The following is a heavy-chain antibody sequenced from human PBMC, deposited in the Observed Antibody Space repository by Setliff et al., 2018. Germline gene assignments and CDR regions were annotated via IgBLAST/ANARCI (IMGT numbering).Heavy chain of an antibody. J-gene: IGHJ4*02. CDR3: RLWFGETSSDY. CDR2: TYADGTT. Sequence: SCAASGFIVSNNEMSWVRPAPGKGLEWVSVTYADGTTNYADSVKGRFTISRDNSKNALYLQMNSLRAEDTAVYYCRLWFGETSSDYWGPGTLVTVSS. CDR1: GFIVSNNE. V-gene: IGHV3-53*01. D-gene: IGHD3-10*01.